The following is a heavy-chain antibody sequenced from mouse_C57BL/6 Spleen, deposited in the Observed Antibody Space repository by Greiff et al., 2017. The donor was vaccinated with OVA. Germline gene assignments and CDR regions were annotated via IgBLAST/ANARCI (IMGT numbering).Heavy chain of an antibody. D-gene: IGHD2-4*01. V-gene: IGHV1-64*01. CDR3: ARDYYDYDEAMDY. CDR1: GYTFTSYW. CDR2: IHPNSGST. Sequence: VQLQQSGAELVKPGASVKLSCKASGYTFTSYWMHWVKQRPGQGLEWIGMIHPNSGSTNYNEKFKSKATLTVDKSSSTAYMQLSSLTSEDSAVYYCARDYYDYDEAMDYWGQGTSVTVSS. J-gene: IGHJ4*01.